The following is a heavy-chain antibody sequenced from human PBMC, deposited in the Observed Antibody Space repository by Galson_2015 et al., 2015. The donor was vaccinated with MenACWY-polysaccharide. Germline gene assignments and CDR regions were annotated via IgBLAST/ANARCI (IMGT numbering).Heavy chain of an antibody. V-gene: IGHV1-2*02. CDR3: ARVPTYKQAEGNWFVP. J-gene: IGHJ5*02. CDR1: GYTFTGNF. CDR2: INPNSGAT. Sequence: SVKVSCKASGYTFTGNFIHWVRQAPGQGLEWMGWINPNSGATDYAQKFQGRVTMTRDTSINTAYMELNRLRSDDTAVYYCARVPTYKQAEGNWFVPWGQGTPVTVSS. D-gene: IGHD5-24*01.